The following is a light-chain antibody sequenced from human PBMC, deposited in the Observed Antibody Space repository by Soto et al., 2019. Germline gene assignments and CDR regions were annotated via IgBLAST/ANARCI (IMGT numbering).Light chain of an antibody. V-gene: IGKV3-20*01. J-gene: IGKJ1*01. Sequence: EIVLTQSPGSLSLSPGERATLSCRASQSVDSRFFAWYQQRPGQAPRLLIYGASRWATGIPDRVTGSGSGTDFTLSISGLEPEDFALYYCQQYDSSVTFGLGTKVEIK. CDR2: GAS. CDR3: QQYDSSVT. CDR1: QSVDSRF.